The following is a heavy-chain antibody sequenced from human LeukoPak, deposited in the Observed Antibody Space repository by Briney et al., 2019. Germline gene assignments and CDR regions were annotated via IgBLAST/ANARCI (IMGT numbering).Heavy chain of an antibody. J-gene: IGHJ4*02. CDR1: GFTFSSYA. D-gene: IGHD3-22*01. Sequence: GVSLRLSCAASGFTFSSYAISWVRQAPGKGLEWVSAISGIGGSKYKADSVRGRSTISRDNSKNTLNLKRNSLRAEDTAVYYCAKDMVVVITTFDYWGQGTLVTVSS. CDR3: AKDMVVVITTFDY. CDR2: ISGIGGSK. V-gene: IGHV3-23*01.